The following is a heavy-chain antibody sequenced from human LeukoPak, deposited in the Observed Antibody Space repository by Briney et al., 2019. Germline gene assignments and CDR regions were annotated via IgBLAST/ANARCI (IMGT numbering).Heavy chain of an antibody. CDR2: IYPGDSDT. V-gene: IGHV5-51*01. J-gene: IGHJ4*02. CDR1: GYSVTSYW. CDR3: ARTLYDILTGYYIPFFDY. D-gene: IGHD3-9*01. Sequence: GESLKISCKGSGYSVTSYWIGWVRQMPGKGLEWMGIIYPGDSDTRYSPSFQGQVTISADKSISTAYLQWSSLKASDTAMYYCARTLYDILTGYYIPFFDYWGQGTLVTVSS.